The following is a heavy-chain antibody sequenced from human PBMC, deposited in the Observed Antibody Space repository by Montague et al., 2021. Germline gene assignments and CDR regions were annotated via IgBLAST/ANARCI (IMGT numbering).Heavy chain of an antibody. Sequence: SETLSLTCTVSGASITSNIYYWGWIRQSPGKGLEWIGSIYYSGSSLYQPSLKSRITMAVDTSKNQFSLKLSSVTAADTAIYYCARVFSSWYVGWFDPWGQGTLVTVSS. D-gene: IGHD6-13*01. CDR1: GASITSNIYY. V-gene: IGHV4-39*07. J-gene: IGHJ5*02. CDR3: ARVFSSWYVGWFDP. CDR2: IYYSGSS.